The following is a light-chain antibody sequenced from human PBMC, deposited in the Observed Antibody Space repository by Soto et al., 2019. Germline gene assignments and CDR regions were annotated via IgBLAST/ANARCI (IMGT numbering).Light chain of an antibody. CDR3: AAWDDSLNGLV. V-gene: IGLV1-44*01. CDR2: SNN. CDR1: SSDIGANT. Sequence: QSVLTQPPSASGTPGQRVTISCSGSSSDIGANTVNWYQHLPGTAPKLLIYSNNQRPSGVPDRFSGSKSRTSASLAISGLQAEDEADYYCAAWDDSLNGLVFGGGTKVTVL. J-gene: IGLJ2*01.